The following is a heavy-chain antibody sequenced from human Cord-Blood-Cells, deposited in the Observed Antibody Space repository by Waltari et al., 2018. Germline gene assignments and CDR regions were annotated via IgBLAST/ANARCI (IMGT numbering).Heavy chain of an antibody. V-gene: IGHV3-33*01. CDR3: ARERAADAFDI. Sequence: QVQLVESGGGVVQPGRSLSLSCSASGFTFRSYGMHWVRRAPGKGLEWVAVIWYDGSNKYYADSVKGRFTISRDNSKNTLYLQMNSLRAEDTAVYYCARERAADAFDIWGQGTMVTVSS. J-gene: IGHJ3*02. CDR2: IWYDGSNK. CDR1: GFTFRSYG. D-gene: IGHD6-13*01.